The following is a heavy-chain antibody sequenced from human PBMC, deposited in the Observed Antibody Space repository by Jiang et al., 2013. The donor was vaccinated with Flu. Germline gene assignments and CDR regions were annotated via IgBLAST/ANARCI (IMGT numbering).Heavy chain of an antibody. CDR3: ARIMVTFDSSGYYTPLFDY. CDR1: GFPFTSYS. J-gene: IGHJ4*02. V-gene: IGHV1-3*01. Sequence: GAEVKKPGASVRLSCKASGFPFTSYSFHWVRQAPGQGLEWLGWINAGNGDLHYSQNFQDRIIITRDTSASTAYMDLSSLRHEDTAIYFCARIMVTFDSSGYYTPLFDYWGQGTLVTVSS. CDR2: INAGNGDL. D-gene: IGHD3-22*01.